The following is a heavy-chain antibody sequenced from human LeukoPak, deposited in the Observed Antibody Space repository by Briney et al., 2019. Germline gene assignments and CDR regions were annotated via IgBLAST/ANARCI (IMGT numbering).Heavy chain of an antibody. CDR2: INHSGST. V-gene: IGHV4-34*01. CDR1: GGSFSGYY. Sequence: SETLSLTCAVYGGSFSGYYWSWIRQPPGKGLEWIGEINHSGSTNYNPSLKSRVTRSVDTSKNQFSLKLSSVTAADTAVYYCARENYYYGMDVWGQGTTVTVSS. J-gene: IGHJ6*02. D-gene: IGHD2/OR15-2a*01. CDR3: ARENYYYGMDV.